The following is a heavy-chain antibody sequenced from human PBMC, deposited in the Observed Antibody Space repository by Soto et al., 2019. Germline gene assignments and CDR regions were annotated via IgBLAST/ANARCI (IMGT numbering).Heavy chain of an antibody. CDR3: TTDLLEWLLAPYY. J-gene: IGHJ4*02. CDR2: IKSKTDGGTT. CDR1: GFTFSNAW. Sequence: GGSLRLSCAASGFTFSNAWMSWVRQAPGKGLEWVGRIKSKTDGGTTDYAAPVKGRFTISRDDSKNTLYLQMNSLKTEDTAVYYCTTDLLEWLLAPYYWGQGTLVTVSS. V-gene: IGHV3-15*01. D-gene: IGHD3-3*01.